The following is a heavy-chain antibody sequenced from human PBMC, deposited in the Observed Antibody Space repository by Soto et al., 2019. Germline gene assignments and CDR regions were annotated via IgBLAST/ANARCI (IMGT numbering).Heavy chain of an antibody. D-gene: IGHD1-7*01. V-gene: IGHV1-69*06. CDR1: GGTFSSYA. CDR2: IIPIFGTA. J-gene: IGHJ6*02. CDR3: ARVQVGITGTKYYYYGMND. Sequence: GASVKVSCKASGGTFSSYAISWVRQAPGQGLEWMGGIIPIFGTANYAQKFQGRVTITADKSTSTAYMELSSLRSEDTAVYYCARVQVGITGTKYYYYGMNDWGQGTTVTVSS.